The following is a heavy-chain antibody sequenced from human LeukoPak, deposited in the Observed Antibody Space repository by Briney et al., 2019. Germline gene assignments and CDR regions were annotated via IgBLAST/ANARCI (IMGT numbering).Heavy chain of an antibody. D-gene: IGHD3-10*01. Sequence: ASVKVSCKASGYTFTGYYMHWVRQAPGQGLEWMGWINPNSGGTNYAQKFQGRVTMTRDTSISTAYMELSRLRSDDTAVYYCATQVLLWFGLDYWGQGTLVTVSS. CDR3: ATQVLLWFGLDY. V-gene: IGHV1-2*02. J-gene: IGHJ4*02. CDR1: GYTFTGYY. CDR2: INPNSGGT.